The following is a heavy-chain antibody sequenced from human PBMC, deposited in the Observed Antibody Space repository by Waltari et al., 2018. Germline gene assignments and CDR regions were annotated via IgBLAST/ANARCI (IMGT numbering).Heavy chain of an antibody. CDR3: VRDLGATEGYHGLDV. V-gene: IGHV3-33*01. D-gene: IGHD1-26*01. CDR1: GFRFRSYR. Sequence: QVQLVESGGGVVQPGRSLRRSCAASGFRFRSYRRHWVRQDPGKGLEWVAVIDYDGSSKYYVDSVKGRFSISRDNSKSTLFLQMNSLRAEDTAVYYCVRDLGATEGYHGLDVWGQGTTVTVSS. CDR2: IDYDGSSK. J-gene: IGHJ6*02.